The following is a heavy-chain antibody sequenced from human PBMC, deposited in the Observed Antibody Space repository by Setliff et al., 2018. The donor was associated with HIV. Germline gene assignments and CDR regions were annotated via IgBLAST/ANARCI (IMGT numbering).Heavy chain of an antibody. Sequence: PSETLSLTCTVSGGSIKSSSYYWGWIRQPPGKGLDWIGSIYYSGNTYYNPSLKSRVTISEDTSRNQFSLRLSSVTAADTAIYYCARVPTSSWYVTTQRTKEYFQQWGQGTLVTVSS. CDR3: ARVPTSSWYVTTQRTKEYFQQ. D-gene: IGHD6-13*01. CDR2: IYYSGNT. J-gene: IGHJ1*01. CDR1: GGSIKSSSYY. V-gene: IGHV4-39*07.